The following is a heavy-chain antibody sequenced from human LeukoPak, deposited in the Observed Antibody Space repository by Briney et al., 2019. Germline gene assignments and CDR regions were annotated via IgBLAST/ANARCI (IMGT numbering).Heavy chain of an antibody. D-gene: IGHD1-14*01. V-gene: IGHV3-53*01. Sequence: GGSLRLSCAASGFTVSSNYMSWVRQAPGKGLEWVSVIYSGGSTYYADSVKGRFTISRDNAKKSLYLQMNSLRAEDTAVYYCARDGPEYRSHDLDYWGQGTLVTVSS. CDR2: IYSGGST. J-gene: IGHJ4*02. CDR1: GFTVSSNY. CDR3: ARDGPEYRSHDLDY.